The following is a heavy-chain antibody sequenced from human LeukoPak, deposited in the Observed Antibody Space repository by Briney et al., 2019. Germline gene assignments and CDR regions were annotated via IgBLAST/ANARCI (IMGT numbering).Heavy chain of an antibody. V-gene: IGHV4-39*07. D-gene: IGHD3-22*01. Sequence: SETLSLTCTVSGGSISSSSYYWGWIRQPPGKGLEWIGSIYYSGSTYYNPSLKSRVTISVDTSKNQFSLKLTSVTAADTAVYYCARDLSSSDSSADYFDYWGQGTLVTVSS. CDR2: IYYSGST. CDR3: ARDLSSSDSSADYFDY. J-gene: IGHJ4*02. CDR1: GGSISSSSYY.